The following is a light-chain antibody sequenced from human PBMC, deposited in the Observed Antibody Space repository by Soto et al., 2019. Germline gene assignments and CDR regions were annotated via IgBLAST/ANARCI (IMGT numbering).Light chain of an antibody. J-gene: IGKJ4*01. CDR3: QQTRAYPST. CDR2: GAS. Sequence: IQLTQSPSSLSASVGDSVTITCRASQDITSYLAWYQQKPGKAPHLLIYGASTLQSGVPSRFSGSGSGKDFTLTISSLQAEDVASYYWQQTRAYPSTFGGGTKVDIK. CDR1: QDITSY. V-gene: IGKV1-9*01.